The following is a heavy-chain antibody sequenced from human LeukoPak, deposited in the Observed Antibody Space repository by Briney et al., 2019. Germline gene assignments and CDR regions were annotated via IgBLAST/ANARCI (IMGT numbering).Heavy chain of an antibody. Sequence: SETLSLTCTVSGGSISSSSYYWGWIRQPPGKGLEWIGSIYYSGSTYYNPSLKSRVTISVDTSKNQFSLKLSSVTAADTAVYYCARREDSGISYWGQGTLVTVSS. V-gene: IGHV4-39*07. CDR2: IYYSGST. CDR3: ARREDSGISY. CDR1: GGSISSSSYY. J-gene: IGHJ4*02. D-gene: IGHD3-10*01.